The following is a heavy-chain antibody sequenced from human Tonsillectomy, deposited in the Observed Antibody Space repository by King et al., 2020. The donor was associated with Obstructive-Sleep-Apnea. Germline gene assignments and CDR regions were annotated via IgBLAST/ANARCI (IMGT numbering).Heavy chain of an antibody. CDR1: GYSISSGYY. V-gene: IGHV4-38-2*02. CDR3: AREVVDSAMVDY. Sequence: QLQESGPGPVKPSETLSLTCTVSGYSISSGYYWAWIRQPPGKGLEWIGSIYHAGDSYYNPSLKSRVTMSVDTSKNQVSLKLNSVTAADTAVYYCAREVVDSAMVDYWGQGTLVTVSS. J-gene: IGHJ4*02. D-gene: IGHD5-18*01. CDR2: IYHAGDS.